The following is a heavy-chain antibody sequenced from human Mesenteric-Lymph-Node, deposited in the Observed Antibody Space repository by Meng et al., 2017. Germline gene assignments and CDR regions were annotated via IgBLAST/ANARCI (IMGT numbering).Heavy chain of an antibody. J-gene: IGHJ4*02. Sequence: ASVKVSCKASGYTFTSYAMHWVRQAPGKRLEWMGWINAANGKTSYSQKFQGRVTITRDTSASTAYMELSRLRSEDTAVYYCARDLESFSGYTYGDYFDYWGQGTQVTVSS. V-gene: IGHV1-3*01. CDR2: INAANGKT. CDR3: ARDLESFSGYTYGDYFDY. D-gene: IGHD5-18*01. CDR1: GYTFTSYA.